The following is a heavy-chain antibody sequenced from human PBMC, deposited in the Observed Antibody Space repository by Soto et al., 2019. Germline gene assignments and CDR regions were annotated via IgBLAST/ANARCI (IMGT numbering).Heavy chain of an antibody. Sequence: GGSLRLSCAASGFTFRSYAMSWVRQAPGKGLEWVSAISGSGGSTYYADSVKGRFTISRDNSKNTLYLQMNSLRAEDTAVYYCSKEGELPGLHDFDYWGQGTLVTVSS. V-gene: IGHV3-23*01. D-gene: IGHD1-26*01. CDR3: SKEGELPGLHDFDY. CDR2: ISGSGGST. CDR1: GFTFRSYA. J-gene: IGHJ4*02.